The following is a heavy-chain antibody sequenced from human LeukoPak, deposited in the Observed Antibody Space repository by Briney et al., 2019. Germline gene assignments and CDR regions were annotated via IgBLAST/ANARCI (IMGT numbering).Heavy chain of an antibody. CDR3: TLYNF. CDR2: IDAANGRT. D-gene: IGHD3/OR15-3a*01. Sequence: ASVKVSCKASGYTFSSYAMHWVRQAPGQRPEWMGWIDAANGRTKFSEEVQGRVTISRDPSANTAYMELSSLRSEDMAVYYCTLYNFWGQGTLVTVSS. CDR1: GYTFSSYA. J-gene: IGHJ4*02. V-gene: IGHV1-3*03.